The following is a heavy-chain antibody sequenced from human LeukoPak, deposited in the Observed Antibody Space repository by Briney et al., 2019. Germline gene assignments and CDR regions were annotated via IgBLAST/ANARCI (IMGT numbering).Heavy chain of an antibody. J-gene: IGHJ4*02. CDR3: ARSTRTYYYDSSGYYEGDYFDY. V-gene: IGHV3-7*01. CDR1: GFTFSSYW. Sequence: GGSLRLSCAASGFTFSSYWMSWFRQAPGKGLEWVANIKQDGSEKYYVDSVKGRFTISRDNAKNSLYLQMNSLRAEDTAVYYCARSTRTYYYDSSGYYEGDYFDYWGQGTLVTVSS. CDR2: IKQDGSEK. D-gene: IGHD3-22*01.